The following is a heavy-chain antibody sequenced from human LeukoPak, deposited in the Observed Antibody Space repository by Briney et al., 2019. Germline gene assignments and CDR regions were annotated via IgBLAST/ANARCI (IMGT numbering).Heavy chain of an antibody. CDR2: IYYSGST. D-gene: IGHD3-22*01. CDR1: GGSISSYY. J-gene: IGHJ4*02. Sequence: SETLSLTCTVSGGSISSYYWSWIRQPPGKGLEWIGYIYYSGSTNYNPSLKSRVTISVDKSKNQFSLKLSSVTAADTAVYYCARDAGKDYYDSSGYFDYWGQGTLVTVSS. CDR3: ARDAGKDYYDSSGYFDY. V-gene: IGHV4-59*12.